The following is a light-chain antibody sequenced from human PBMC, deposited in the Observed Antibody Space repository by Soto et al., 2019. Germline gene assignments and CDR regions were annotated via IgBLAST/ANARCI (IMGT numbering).Light chain of an antibody. Sequence: AIQVTQSPSSLSASVGDRVTITCRASQDIKNDLGWYQQTPGKSPKLLIYAASTLESGVPSRFSGSGSGTDFTLTIRSLQPEDSGTYYCQKYNSAPWTFGQGTKVDIK. CDR1: QDIKND. J-gene: IGKJ1*01. V-gene: IGKV1-6*01. CDR2: AAS. CDR3: QKYNSAPWT.